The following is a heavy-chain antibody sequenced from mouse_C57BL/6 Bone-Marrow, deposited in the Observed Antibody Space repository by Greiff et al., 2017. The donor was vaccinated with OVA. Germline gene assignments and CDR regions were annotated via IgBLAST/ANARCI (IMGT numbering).Heavy chain of an antibody. V-gene: IGHV1-80*01. D-gene: IGHD2-5*01. CDR1: GYAFSSYW. CDR3: ARGGYYSNYVGCDY. CDR2: IYPGDGDT. J-gene: IGHJ2*01. Sequence: LVESGAELVKPGASVKISCKASGYAFSSYWMNWVKQRPGKGLEWIGQIYPGDGDTNYNGKFKGKATLTADKSSSTAYMQLSSLTSEDSAVYFCARGGYYSNYVGCDYWGQGTTLTVSS.